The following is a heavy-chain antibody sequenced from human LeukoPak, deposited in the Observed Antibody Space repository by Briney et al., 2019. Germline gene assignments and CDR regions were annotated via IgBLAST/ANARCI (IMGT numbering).Heavy chain of an antibody. CDR2: ISGSGDNT. D-gene: IGHD3-22*01. CDR3: AKGSYYDSSGSFYFDY. J-gene: IGHJ4*02. CDR1: GFTFSSYA. V-gene: IGHV3-23*01. Sequence: GGSLSLSCEASGFTFSSYAMSWVRQAPGKGLEWVSGISGSGDNTYYADSVKGRFTISRDNSKNTLYVQVNSLGTEDTAAYYCAKGSYYDSSGSFYFDYWGQGTLVTVSS.